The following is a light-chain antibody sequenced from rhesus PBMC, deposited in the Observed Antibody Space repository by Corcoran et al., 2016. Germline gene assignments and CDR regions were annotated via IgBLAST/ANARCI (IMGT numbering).Light chain of an antibody. Sequence: DVVMTQSPLALPITPGQPASISCRSSQSLVHSNGNTYLSWFQQKPGQPPRLLIYKVSNRYSGGPDRFSGRGAGTDFTLKISRVEAEDVGVYYCMQDTHIPTFGQGTKVEIK. CDR3: MQDTHIPT. CDR1: QSLVHSNGNTY. CDR2: KVS. J-gene: IGKJ1*01. V-gene: IGKV2-65*01.